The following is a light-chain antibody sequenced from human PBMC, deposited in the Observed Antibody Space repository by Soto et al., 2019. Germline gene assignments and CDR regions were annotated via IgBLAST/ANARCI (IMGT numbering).Light chain of an antibody. V-gene: IGKV3-15*01. Sequence: EIVMTQSPATLSVSPGERATLSCRASQSVSSNLAWYQQKPGQAPRLLIYGASTRATGIPARFSGSGSGTEFTLTISSLQSEDFAVYYCQQYNNWPQTFGQGTKWEI. CDR2: GAS. CDR3: QQYNNWPQT. J-gene: IGKJ1*01. CDR1: QSVSSN.